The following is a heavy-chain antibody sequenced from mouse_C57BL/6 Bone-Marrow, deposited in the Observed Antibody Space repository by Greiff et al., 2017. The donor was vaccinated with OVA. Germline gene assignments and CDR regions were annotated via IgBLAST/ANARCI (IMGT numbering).Heavy chain of an antibody. D-gene: IGHD1-2*01. CDR3: ARVYYGLDY. J-gene: IGHJ2*01. V-gene: IGHV5-16*01. CDR2: INYDGSST. CDR1: GFTFSDYY. Sequence: EVQLVESEGGLVQPGSSMKLSCTASGFTFSDYYMAWVRQVPEKGLEWVANINYDGSSTYYLDSLKSRFIISRDNAKNILYLQMSSLKSEDTATYYCARVYYGLDYWGQGTTLTVSS.